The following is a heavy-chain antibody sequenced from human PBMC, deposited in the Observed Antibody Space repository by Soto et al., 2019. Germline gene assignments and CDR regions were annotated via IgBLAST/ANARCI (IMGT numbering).Heavy chain of an antibody. D-gene: IGHD1-26*01. V-gene: IGHV1-18*01. CDR1: GYTFTIYA. J-gene: IGHJ5*02. CDR2: ISTYSGNT. CDR3: ARAQGASPNNWSAP. Sequence: ASVKVSCKTSGYTFTIYAISWVRQAPGQGLEWMRWISTYSGNTNYAQKLQDRITMTTDTYTSTVYMELRSLRSDDTAVYYCARAQGASPNNWSAPWGQGTLVTVSS.